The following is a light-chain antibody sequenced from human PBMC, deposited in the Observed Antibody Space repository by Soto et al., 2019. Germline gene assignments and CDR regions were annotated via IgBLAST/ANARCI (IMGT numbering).Light chain of an antibody. CDR3: QTWGTGIRV. Sequence: QPVLTQSPSASASLGASVKLTCTLSSGHSSYAIAWHQQQPEKGPRYLMKLNSDGSHSKGDGIPDRFSGSSSGAERYLTISRLQSEYEADYYCQTWGTGIRVFGGGTKLTVL. V-gene: IGLV4-69*01. CDR2: LNSDGSH. J-gene: IGLJ3*02. CDR1: SGHSSYA.